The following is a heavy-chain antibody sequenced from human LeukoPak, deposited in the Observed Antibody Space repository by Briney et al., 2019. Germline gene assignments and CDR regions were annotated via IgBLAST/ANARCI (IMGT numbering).Heavy chain of an antibody. CDR1: GGSISSYY. J-gene: IGHJ5*02. CDR2: IYYTGST. D-gene: IGHD2-15*01. CDR3: ARDWTGYCSGGSCYTRRFDP. Sequence: PSETLSLTCTVSGGSISSYYWSWIRQPPGKGLEWIVYIYYTGSTNYNPSLKSRVTISLDTTKNQFSLKLTSVTAADTAVYYCARDWTGYCSGGSCYTRRFDPWGQGTPVIVSS. V-gene: IGHV4-59*01.